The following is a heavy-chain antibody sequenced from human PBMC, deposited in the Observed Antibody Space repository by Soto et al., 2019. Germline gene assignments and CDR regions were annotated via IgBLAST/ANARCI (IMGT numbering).Heavy chain of an antibody. V-gene: IGHV5-51*01. CDR2: IYPGDSDT. CDR3: ARRSDSSGWYNTFDI. Sequence: GESLKISCKGSGYSFTNYWIGWVRQMPGKGLEWMGIIYPGDSDTRYSPSFQGQVTISADESIGTAYLQWSSLKASDTAMYYCARRSDSSGWYNTFDIWGQGTMVTVSS. J-gene: IGHJ3*02. D-gene: IGHD6-19*01. CDR1: GYSFTNYW.